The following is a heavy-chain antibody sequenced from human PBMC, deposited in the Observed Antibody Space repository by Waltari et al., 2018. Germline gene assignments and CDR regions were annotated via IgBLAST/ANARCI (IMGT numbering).Heavy chain of an antibody. V-gene: IGHV1-2*02. CDR2: MNPKSGAR. J-gene: IGHJ3*02. CDR1: GYTFSAYY. D-gene: IGHD3-3*01. CDR3: ARDLFPNFWSGYGFDI. Sequence: QVHLVQSGAEVKKPGASVRVSCKTSGYTFSAYYLYWVRQAPGQGLEWMGWMNPKSGARNPAQKYQGRVTMTRDTSTSTVYMELRGLTSDDTAIYYCARDLFPNFWSGYGFDIWGQGTKVTVSS.